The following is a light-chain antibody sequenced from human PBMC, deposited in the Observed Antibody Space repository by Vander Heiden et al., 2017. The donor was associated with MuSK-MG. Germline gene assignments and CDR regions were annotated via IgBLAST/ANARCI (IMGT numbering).Light chain of an antibody. Sequence: SYELTQPPSVSVSPGQTARITCSGDKLGDKYACWYQQKPGQSPVLVIYQDTKRPSGIPERFSGSNSGNTATLTISGTQAIDEADYYCQAWDSSVVFGGGTKLTVL. V-gene: IGLV3-1*01. J-gene: IGLJ2*01. CDR3: QAWDSSVV. CDR1: KLGDKY. CDR2: QDT.